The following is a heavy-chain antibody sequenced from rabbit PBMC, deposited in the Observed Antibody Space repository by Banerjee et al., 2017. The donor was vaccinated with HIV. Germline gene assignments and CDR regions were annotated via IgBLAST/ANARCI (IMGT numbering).Heavy chain of an antibody. Sequence: QEQLVESGGGLVQPGGSLKLSCKASGFDFSSYGVSWVRQAPGKGLEWIGYIDPVFGGTYYATWAKGRFTISKTSSTTLTLQMTSLTAADTATYFCARDTGTSFSTYGMDLRGPGTLVTVS. V-gene: IGHV1S39*01. J-gene: IGHJ6*01. CDR1: GFDFSSYG. D-gene: IGHD8-1*01. CDR2: IDPVFGGT. CDR3: ARDTGTSFSTYGMDL.